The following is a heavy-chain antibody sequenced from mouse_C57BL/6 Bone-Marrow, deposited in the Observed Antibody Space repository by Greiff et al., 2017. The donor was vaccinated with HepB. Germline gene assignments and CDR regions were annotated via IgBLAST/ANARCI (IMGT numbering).Heavy chain of an antibody. CDR3: AKNPSAGTDYAMDY. Sequence: QVQLKQSGPGLVQPSQSLSITCTVSGFSLTSYGVHWVRQPPGKGLEWLGVIWSGGSTDYNAAFISRLSISKDNSKSQVFFKMNSLQADDTAIYYCAKNPSAGTDYAMDYWGQGTSVTVSS. D-gene: IGHD4-1*01. CDR2: IWSGGST. CDR1: GFSLTSYG. J-gene: IGHJ4*01. V-gene: IGHV2-4*01.